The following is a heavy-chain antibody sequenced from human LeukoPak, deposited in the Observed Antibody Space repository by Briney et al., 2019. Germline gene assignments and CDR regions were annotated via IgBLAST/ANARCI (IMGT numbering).Heavy chain of an antibody. J-gene: IGHJ4*02. CDR1: GGSISSNDHY. CDR3: ARGGDIFDY. CDR2: TYYTENT. D-gene: IGHD3-10*01. Sequence: PSETLSLTCTVSGGSISSNDHYWSWIRQPPGKGLEWLGHTYYTENTSYNPSLKSRLTISLDTSKNQFSLKLISVTAADTAVYFCARGGDIFDYWGQGTLVTVSS. V-gene: IGHV4-30-4*01.